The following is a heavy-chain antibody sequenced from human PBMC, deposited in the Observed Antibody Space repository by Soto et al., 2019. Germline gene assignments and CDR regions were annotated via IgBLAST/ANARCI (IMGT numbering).Heavy chain of an antibody. CDR1: GGSVNSDSYY. J-gene: IGHJ6*02. CDR3: ARVDFRILGAGYYGMDV. V-gene: IGHV4-61*01. D-gene: IGHD3-3*01. Sequence: SETLSLTCTVSGGSVNSDSYYWSWIRQPPGKGLEWIGYIYYSGSTNYNPSLKSRVTISVDTSKNQFSLKLSSVTAADTAVYYCARVDFRILGAGYYGMDVWGQGTTVTVSS. CDR2: IYYSGST.